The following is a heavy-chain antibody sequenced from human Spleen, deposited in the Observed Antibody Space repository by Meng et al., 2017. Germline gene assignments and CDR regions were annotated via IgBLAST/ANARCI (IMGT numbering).Heavy chain of an antibody. CDR2: INHSGST. CDR3: ARVVAGTGDY. V-gene: IGHV4-34*01. D-gene: IGHD6-19*01. Sequence: QLQPQQWGARLLTASATLPLSWAVGGWSLSGYYGSWIRQPPGRGLEWIGEINHSGSTNYNPSLKSRVTISVDTSKNQFSLKLSSVTAADTAVYYCARVVAGTGDYWGQGTLVTVSS. J-gene: IGHJ4*02. CDR1: GWSLSGYY.